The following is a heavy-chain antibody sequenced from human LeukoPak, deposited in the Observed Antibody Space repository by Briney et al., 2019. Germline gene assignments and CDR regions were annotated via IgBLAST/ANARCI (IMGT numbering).Heavy chain of an antibody. CDR1: GFTFVDYA. D-gene: IGHD1-26*01. CDR2: IRSKTYGGTS. CDR3: TRVSASGSYYGDFDD. J-gene: IGHJ4*02. Sequence: GGSLRLSCTASGFTFVDYAMSWVRQAPGKGLEWVGFIRSKTYGGTSEYAASVRGRFIISRDDSKSIAYLQMNSLRTEDTAVYYCTRVSASGSYYGDFDDWGQGTLVTVSS. V-gene: IGHV3-49*04.